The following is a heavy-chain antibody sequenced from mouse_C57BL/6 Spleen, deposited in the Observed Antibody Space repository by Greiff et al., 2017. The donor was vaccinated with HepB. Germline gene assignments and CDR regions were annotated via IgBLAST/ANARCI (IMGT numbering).Heavy chain of an antibody. CDR2: IRSKSNNYAT. Sequence: EVQVVESGGGLVQPKGSLKLSCAASGFSFNTYAMNWVRQAPGKGLEWVARIRSKSNNYATYYADSVKDRFTISRDDSESMLYLQMNNLKTEDTAMYYCVRYGSSYAMDYWGQGTSVTVSS. V-gene: IGHV10-1*01. D-gene: IGHD1-1*01. CDR1: GFSFNTYA. CDR3: VRYGSSYAMDY. J-gene: IGHJ4*01.